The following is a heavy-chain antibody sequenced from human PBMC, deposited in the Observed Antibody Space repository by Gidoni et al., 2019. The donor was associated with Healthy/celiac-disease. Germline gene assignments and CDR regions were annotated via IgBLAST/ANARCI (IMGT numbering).Heavy chain of an antibody. J-gene: IGHJ3*02. Sequence: EVQLVESGGGLVQHGGSPRPSCAASVFSSSISEMNWVCQAPGKGLLWVSDISSSGSNIYYADSVKGGFTISRDNAKNSLYLQMNSLRAEDTAVYYCAREHDSSGYYHDAFDIWGQGTMVTVSS. V-gene: IGHV3-48*03. CDR1: VFSSSISE. D-gene: IGHD3-22*01. CDR2: ISSSGSNI. CDR3: AREHDSSGYYHDAFDI.